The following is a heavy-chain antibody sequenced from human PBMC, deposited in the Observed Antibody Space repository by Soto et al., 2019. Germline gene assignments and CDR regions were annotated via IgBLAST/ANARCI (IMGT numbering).Heavy chain of an antibody. V-gene: IGHV3-7*01. J-gene: IGHJ1*01. CDR2: INQGGSER. Sequence: HPGGSLRLSCAASGFPFTVFWMSWVRQVPGKGLEWVANINQGGSERNYVDSVKGRFTISRDNADNSVFLQMNSLRADDTAVYYCARDGPNQLLGQSYQFWGRGTLVTVSS. D-gene: IGHD2-2*01. CDR3: ARDGPNQLLGQSYQF. CDR1: GFPFTVFW.